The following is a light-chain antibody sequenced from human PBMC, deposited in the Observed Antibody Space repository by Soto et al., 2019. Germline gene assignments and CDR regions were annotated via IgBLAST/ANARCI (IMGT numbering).Light chain of an antibody. J-gene: IGKJ1*01. CDR3: QKYNSAPWT. V-gene: IGKV3D-15*01. CDR1: QSLNSN. CDR2: DAS. Sequence: DTIMTQSPVILSVSPGERATVSCRASQSLNSNLAWYQQKPGQAPRLLIYDASNRATGIPARFSGSGSGTDFTLTISSLQPEDVATYYCQKYNSAPWTFGQGTKVDIK.